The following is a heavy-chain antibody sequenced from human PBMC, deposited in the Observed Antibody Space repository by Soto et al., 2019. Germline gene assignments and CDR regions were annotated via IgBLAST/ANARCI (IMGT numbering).Heavy chain of an antibody. CDR2: INSDGRST. CDR3: VRTSMVVAAATREDY. D-gene: IGHD2-15*01. J-gene: IGHJ4*02. CDR1: GFTFSSYW. V-gene: IGHV3-74*01. Sequence: EVQLVESGGGLVQPGGSLRLSCAASGFTFSSYWMHWVRQAPGKGLVWFSRINSDGRSTSYAESVKGRFTISRDNAKNTLYLQMNSLRAEDTAVYYCVRTSMVVAAATREDYWGQGALVTVSS.